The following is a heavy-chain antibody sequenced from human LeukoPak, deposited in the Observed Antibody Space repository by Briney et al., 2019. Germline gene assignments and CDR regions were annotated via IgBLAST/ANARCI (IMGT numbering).Heavy chain of an antibody. CDR2: INSDGSST. J-gene: IGHJ4*02. CDR3: ARGLSGYASSLGY. CDR1: GFTFSNYW. D-gene: IGHD6-6*01. V-gene: IGHV3-74*01. Sequence: GGSLRLSCAASGFTFSNYWMHWARQAPGKGLVWVSRINSDGSSTNYADSVKGRFTISRDNAKNTLYLQMNSLRAEDTAVYYCARGLSGYASSLGYWGQGTLVTVSP.